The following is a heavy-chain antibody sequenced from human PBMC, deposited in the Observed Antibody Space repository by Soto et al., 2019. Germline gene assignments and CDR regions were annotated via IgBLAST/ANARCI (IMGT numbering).Heavy chain of an antibody. Sequence: QVQLQESGPGLVKPSQTLSLTCTVSGGSISSGDYYWSWIRQPPGKGLEGIGYIYYSGSTYYNPSLKSRVTISVDTSKNQFSLKLSSVTAADTAVYYCARVVPRGYWYFDLWGRGTLVTVSS. J-gene: IGHJ2*01. CDR2: IYYSGST. CDR1: GGSISSGDYY. CDR3: ARVVPRGYWYFDL. V-gene: IGHV4-30-4*01. D-gene: IGHD2-15*01.